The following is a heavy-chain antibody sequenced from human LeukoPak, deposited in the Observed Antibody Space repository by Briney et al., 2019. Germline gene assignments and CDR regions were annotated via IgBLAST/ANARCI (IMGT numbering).Heavy chain of an antibody. Sequence: GGSLRLSCAASGFTFSSYSMNWVRQAPGKGLEWVSSISSSSSYIYYADSMKGRFTISRDNAKNSLYLQMNSLRAEDTAVYYCARGSAAVTAIHGYYYGMDVWGQGTTVTVSS. D-gene: IGHD2-21*02. CDR2: ISSSSSYI. V-gene: IGHV3-21*01. CDR3: ARGSAAVTAIHGYYYGMDV. J-gene: IGHJ6*02. CDR1: GFTFSSYS.